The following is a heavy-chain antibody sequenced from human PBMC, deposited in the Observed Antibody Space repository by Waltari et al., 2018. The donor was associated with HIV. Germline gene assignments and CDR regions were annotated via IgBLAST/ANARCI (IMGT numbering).Heavy chain of an antibody. D-gene: IGHD2-2*02. CDR3: VRQVYCSSTSCYRPDY. Sequence: DVHLMESGGAFAQPGGSLRPSCEASDFTFSDSGMQWVRQAPGKGLVWVSRINSDGTSTSYADSVKGRFTISRDNVKNTLYLQMNSLRAEDTAVYYCVRQVYCSSTSCYRPDYWGQGTLVTVSS. V-gene: IGHV3-74*01. CDR1: DFTFSDSG. J-gene: IGHJ4*02. CDR2: INSDGTST.